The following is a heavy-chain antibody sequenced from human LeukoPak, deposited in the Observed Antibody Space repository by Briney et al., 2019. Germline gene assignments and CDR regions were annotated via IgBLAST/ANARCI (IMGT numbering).Heavy chain of an antibody. CDR3: ARDLPKTGYVGALDI. CDR1: GYTFTSYD. V-gene: IGHV1-8*01. J-gene: IGHJ3*02. CDR2: MNPNSGNT. Sequence: GASVKVSCKASGYTFTSYDINWVRQATGQGLEWMGWMNPNSGNTGYAQKFQGRVTMTRNTSISTAYMELNSLTSDDTAVYYCARDLPKTGYVGALDIWGQGTMVTVSA. D-gene: IGHD5-12*01.